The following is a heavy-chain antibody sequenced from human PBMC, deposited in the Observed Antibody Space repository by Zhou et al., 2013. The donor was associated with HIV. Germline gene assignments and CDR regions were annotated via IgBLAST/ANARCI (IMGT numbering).Heavy chain of an antibody. CDR3: ARDLNLVRGGHSVSAFDI. CDR1: GYTFTGYY. CDR2: INPNSGGT. Sequence: QVQLVQSGAEVKKPGASVKVSCKASGYTFTGYYMHWVRQAPGQGLEWMGWINPNSGGTNYAQKFQGRVTMTRDTSISTAYMELSRLRSDDTAVYYCARDLNLVRGGHSVSAFDIWGQGTMVTVSS. D-gene: IGHD3-10*01. J-gene: IGHJ3*02. V-gene: IGHV1-2*02.